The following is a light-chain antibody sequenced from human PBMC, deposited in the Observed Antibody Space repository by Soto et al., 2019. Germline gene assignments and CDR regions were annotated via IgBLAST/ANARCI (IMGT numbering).Light chain of an antibody. CDR1: QSISSW. Sequence: DIQMTQSPSTLSASVGDRVTITCRASQSISSWLAWYQQKPGKAPKLLIYKASSLESGVPSRFSGRGSGTEFNLSISSLQPDDFATYYCQEYNSYPLTFGGGTKVEIK. CDR3: QEYNSYPLT. J-gene: IGKJ4*01. V-gene: IGKV1-5*03. CDR2: KAS.